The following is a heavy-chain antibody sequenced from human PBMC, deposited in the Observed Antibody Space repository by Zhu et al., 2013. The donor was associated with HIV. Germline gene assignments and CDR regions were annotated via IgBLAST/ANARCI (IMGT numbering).Heavy chain of an antibody. CDR3: ARGRAHPSPKDMITFGGVIVMLPDYYYYYGMDV. CDR1: GYTFTSYD. D-gene: IGHD3-16*02. Sequence: QVQLVQSGAEVKKPGASVKVSCKASGYTFTSYDINWVRQATGQGLEWMGWMNPNSGNTGYAQKFQGRVTMTRNTSISTAYMELSSLRSEDTAVYYCARGRAHPSPKDMITFGGVIVMLPDYYYYYGMDVWGQGTTVTVSS. V-gene: IGHV1-8*01. CDR2: MNPNSGNT. J-gene: IGHJ6*02.